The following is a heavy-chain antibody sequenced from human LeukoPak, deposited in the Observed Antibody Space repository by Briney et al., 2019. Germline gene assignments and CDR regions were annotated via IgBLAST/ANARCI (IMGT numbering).Heavy chain of an antibody. CDR2: INPSGGST. J-gene: IGHJ4*02. Sequence: ASVKVSCKASGYTFTSYYVHWVRQAPGEGLEWMGIINPSGGSTSYAQKFQGRVTITRNTSISTAYMELSSLRSEDTAVYYCARVRYSSGWYQREEYYFDYWGQGTLVTVSS. V-gene: IGHV1-46*01. CDR3: ARVRYSSGWYQREEYYFDY. CDR1: GYTFTSYY. D-gene: IGHD6-19*01.